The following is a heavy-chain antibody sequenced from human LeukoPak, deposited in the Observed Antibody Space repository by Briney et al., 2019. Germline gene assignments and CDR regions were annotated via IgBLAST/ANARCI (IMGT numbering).Heavy chain of an antibody. D-gene: IGHD6-13*01. Sequence: ASVKVSCKASGYTFTSYGISWVRQAPGQGLEWMGWISAYNGNTNYAQKLQGRVTITTDTSTSTAYMELRSLRSDDTAVYYCARDPRIAASYYYYYMDVWGKGTTVTVSS. CDR3: ARDPRIAASYYYYYMDV. V-gene: IGHV1-18*01. J-gene: IGHJ6*03. CDR1: GYTFTSYG. CDR2: ISAYNGNT.